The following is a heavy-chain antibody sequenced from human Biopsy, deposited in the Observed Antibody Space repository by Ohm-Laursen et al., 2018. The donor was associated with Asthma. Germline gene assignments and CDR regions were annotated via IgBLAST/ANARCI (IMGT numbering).Heavy chain of an antibody. J-gene: IGHJ6*02. CDR3: ARDREVYGSGIGALYYYYYYGMDV. V-gene: IGHV3-11*01. CDR1: GFTFSDYY. Sequence: SLRLSCSASGFTFSDYYMSWIRQAPGKGLEWVSYISSSGSTIYYADSVKGRFTISRDNAKNSPYLQMNSLRAEDTAVYYCARDREVYGSGIGALYYYYYYGMDVWGQGTTVTVSS. D-gene: IGHD3-10*01. CDR2: ISSSGSTI.